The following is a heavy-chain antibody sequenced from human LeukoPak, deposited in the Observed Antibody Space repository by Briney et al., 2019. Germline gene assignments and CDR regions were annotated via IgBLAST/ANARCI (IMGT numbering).Heavy chain of an antibody. D-gene: IGHD6-13*01. CDR2: SYYSVST. CDR1: GGSIRSYY. CDR3: ANNGAADGTVDY. J-gene: IGHJ4*02. Sequence: PSETLSLTCTVSGGSIRSYYWSWIRQPPGKGLEWIGCSYYSVSTNYNPSLRSRVTISIDTSKNQFSLKLSSVTAADTAVYYCANNGAADGTVDYWGQGTLVTVSS. V-gene: IGHV4-59*01.